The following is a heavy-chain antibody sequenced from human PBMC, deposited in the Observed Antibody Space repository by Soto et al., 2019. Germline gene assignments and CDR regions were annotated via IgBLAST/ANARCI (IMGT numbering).Heavy chain of an antibody. D-gene: IGHD5-12*01. CDR3: ARDRMATIIYLPSDYYYYGMDV. J-gene: IGHJ6*02. Sequence: QVQLVQSGAEVKKPGSSVKVSCKASGGTFSSYAISWVRQAPGQGLEWMGGIIPIFGTANYAQKFQGRVTITADESTSTAYMELSSLRSEDTAVYYCARDRMATIIYLPSDYYYYGMDVWGQGTTVTVSS. CDR1: GGTFSSYA. CDR2: IIPIFGTA. V-gene: IGHV1-69*01.